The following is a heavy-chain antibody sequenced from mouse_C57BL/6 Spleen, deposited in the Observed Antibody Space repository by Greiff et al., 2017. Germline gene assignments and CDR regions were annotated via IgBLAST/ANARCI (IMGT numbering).Heavy chain of an antibody. Sequence: EVKLMESGGGLVQPGGSLSLSCAASGFTFTDYYMSWVRQPPGKALEWLGFIRNKANGYTTEYSASVKGRFTISRDNSQSILYLQMNALRAEDSATYDCARFYGSFDYWGQGTTLTVSS. CDR2: IRNKANGYTT. V-gene: IGHV7-3*01. D-gene: IGHD1-1*01. J-gene: IGHJ2*01. CDR1: GFTFTDYY. CDR3: ARFYGSFDY.